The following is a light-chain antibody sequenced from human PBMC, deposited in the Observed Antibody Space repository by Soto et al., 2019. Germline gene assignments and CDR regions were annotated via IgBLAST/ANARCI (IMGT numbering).Light chain of an antibody. CDR3: SSYTSSSPRNYV. Sequence: QSALTQPASVSGSPGQSITISCTGTSSDVGGYNYVSWYQQHPGKAPKLMIYDVSNRPSGISNRFSGSKSGNTASLTISGLQAEDEADYCCSSYTSSSPRNYVFGTGTKVTVL. J-gene: IGLJ1*01. V-gene: IGLV2-14*01. CDR1: SSDVGGYNY. CDR2: DVS.